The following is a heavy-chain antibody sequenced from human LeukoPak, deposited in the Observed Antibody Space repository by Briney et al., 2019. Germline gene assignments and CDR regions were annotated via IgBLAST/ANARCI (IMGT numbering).Heavy chain of an antibody. J-gene: IGHJ1*01. V-gene: IGHV4-30-4*08. CDR3: ARVDSEVDLRNGYFSGGYFQH. CDR1: GASIHSGEHY. D-gene: IGHD3-3*01. CDR2: ISDSGTT. Sequence: KASETLSLTCTVSGASIHSGEHYWSWIRQPPGKGLEWIGDISDSGTTDYNPSLKSRIIISVDTSKSQFSLRLTSVTAADTAVYYCARVDSEVDLRNGYFSGGYFQHWGQGSLVTVSS.